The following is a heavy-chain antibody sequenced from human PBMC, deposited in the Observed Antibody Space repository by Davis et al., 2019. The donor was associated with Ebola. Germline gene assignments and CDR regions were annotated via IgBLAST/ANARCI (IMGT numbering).Heavy chain of an antibody. D-gene: IGHD3-16*01. CDR2: ITSGGGST. J-gene: IGHJ4*02. Sequence: GESLKISCAASGFTFTTYAMSWVRQAPGKGLEWVSSITSGGGSTYYADSVKGRFTISRDNSKNTLYLQMNSLRVEDTAVYYCARGLWGLDYWGQGTLVTVS. CDR1: GFTFTTYA. V-gene: IGHV3-23*01. CDR3: ARGLWGLDY.